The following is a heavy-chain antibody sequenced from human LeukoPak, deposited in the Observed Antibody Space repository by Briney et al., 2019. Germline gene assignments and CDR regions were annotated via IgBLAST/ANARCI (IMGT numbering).Heavy chain of an antibody. J-gene: IGHJ2*01. CDR3: ARGRSQDWYFDL. CDR1: GFNFSYYA. D-gene: IGHD2-15*01. V-gene: IGHV3-30-3*01. CDR2: TSYEGSKK. Sequence: GRSLRLSCAASGFNFSYYAMHWVRQAPGRGLEWVSVTSYEGSKKYYADSVKGRFSISRYNSKNTLYLQMNSLRAEDTAVYYCARGRSQDWYFDLWGRGTLVTVSS.